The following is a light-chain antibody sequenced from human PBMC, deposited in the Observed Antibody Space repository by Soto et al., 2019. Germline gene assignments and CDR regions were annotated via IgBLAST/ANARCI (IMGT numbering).Light chain of an antibody. Sequence: EIVMTQSPATLSVSPGERATLSCRASQSVSSNLAWYQQQPGQAPRLLIYGASTRDTGIPARFSGSGSGTEFTLTISSLQTEDFAVYYCQQYNNWPGTFGEGTKVEIK. CDR2: GAS. V-gene: IGKV3-15*01. CDR1: QSVSSN. CDR3: QQYNNWPGT. J-gene: IGKJ1*01.